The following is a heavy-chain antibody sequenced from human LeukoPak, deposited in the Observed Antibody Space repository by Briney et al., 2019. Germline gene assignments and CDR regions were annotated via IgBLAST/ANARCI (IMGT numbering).Heavy chain of an antibody. CDR2: ISSSGSTI. J-gene: IGHJ4*02. V-gene: IGHV3-48*03. D-gene: IGHD4-17*01. CDR3: AAYGDYVGYFDY. CDR1: GFXXSSXE. Sequence: GFXXSSXEMNWVRQAPGKGLEWVSYISSSGSTIYYADSVKGRFTISRDNAKNSLYLQMNSLRAEDTAVYYCAAYGDYVGYFDYWGQGTLVTVSS.